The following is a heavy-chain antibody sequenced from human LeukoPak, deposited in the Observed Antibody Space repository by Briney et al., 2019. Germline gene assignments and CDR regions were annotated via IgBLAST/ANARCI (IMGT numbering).Heavy chain of an antibody. V-gene: IGHV3-30*04. D-gene: IGHD3/OR15-3a*01. CDR1: GFTFSSYS. Sequence: GGSLRLSCATSGFTFSSYSMHWVRQAPGKGLEWLTLISYHGSNKDYTDSVKGRFTIFRDNSKNTLFLQMNSLRAEDTAIYFCARSPERLGQGYLDSWGQGTLVTVSS. CDR2: ISYHGSNK. CDR3: ARSPERLGQGYLDS. J-gene: IGHJ4*02.